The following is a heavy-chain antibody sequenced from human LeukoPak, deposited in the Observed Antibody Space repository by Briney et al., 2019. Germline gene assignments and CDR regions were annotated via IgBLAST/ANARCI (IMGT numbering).Heavy chain of an antibody. Sequence: GGSLRLSCAASGFTVSNTYMSWVRQAPGKGLEWVSIIYSSDNTYYADSVKGRFTISRDNAKNSLYLQMNSLRAEDTALYYCAKAGDTFYYGMDVWGQGTTVTVSS. CDR1: GFTVSNTY. J-gene: IGHJ6*02. CDR2: IYSSDNT. D-gene: IGHD2/OR15-2a*01. V-gene: IGHV3-53*05. CDR3: AKAGDTFYYGMDV.